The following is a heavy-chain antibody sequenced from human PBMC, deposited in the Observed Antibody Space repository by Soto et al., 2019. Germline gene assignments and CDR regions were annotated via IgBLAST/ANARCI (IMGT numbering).Heavy chain of an antibody. V-gene: IGHV4-31*03. J-gene: IGHJ6*02. CDR3: ARGLGSSWSYYYYGMDV. CDR1: GGSVSGGGYY. CDR2: IYHTGNA. Sequence: SETLSLTCSVSGGSVSGGGYYWSWIRQLPGKGLEWIGYIYHTGNAFYNPSLKSRVTILLDTSKSQFSLKLTSVTAADTAVYYCARGLGSSWSYYYYGMDVWGQGTTVTVSS. D-gene: IGHD6-13*01.